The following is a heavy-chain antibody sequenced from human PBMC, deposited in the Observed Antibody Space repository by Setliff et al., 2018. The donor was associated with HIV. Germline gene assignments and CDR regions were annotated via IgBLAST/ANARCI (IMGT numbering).Heavy chain of an antibody. D-gene: IGHD3-22*01. J-gene: IGHJ4*02. CDR1: GYTLTELS. CDR2: FDPEDGET. CDR3: ARVSQTYYYDSSGYSFDS. V-gene: IGHV1-24*01. Sequence: ASVKVSCKISGYTLTELSIHWVRQAPGKGLEWMANFDPEDGETFYAQKFQGRLTITADESTTTAYMELSSLRSEDTAVYYCARVSQTYYYDSSGYSFDSWGQGTLVTVSS.